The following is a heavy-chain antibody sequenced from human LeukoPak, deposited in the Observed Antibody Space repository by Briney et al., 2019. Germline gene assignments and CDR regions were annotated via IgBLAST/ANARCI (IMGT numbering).Heavy chain of an antibody. CDR3: ARSPVPSSSWMYYFDY. CDR1: GGSISSSSYY. J-gene: IGHJ4*02. Sequence: PSETLSLTCTVSGGSISSSSYYWGWSRQPPGKGLEWIGSIYYSGSTYYNPSLKSRVTISVDTSKNQFSLKLSSVTAADTAVYYCARSPVPSSSWMYYFDYWGQGTLVTVSS. D-gene: IGHD6-13*01. CDR2: IYYSGST. V-gene: IGHV4-39*07.